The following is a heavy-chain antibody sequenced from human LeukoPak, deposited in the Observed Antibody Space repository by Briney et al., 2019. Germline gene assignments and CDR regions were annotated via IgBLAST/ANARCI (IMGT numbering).Heavy chain of an antibody. CDR3: ARSKSALRHFDY. Sequence: SETLSLTCTVSGGSISSRSYYWGWIRQPPGKGLEWIGSIHYSGSTYYNPSLKSRVTISVDTSKNQFSLKLSSVTAADTAVYYCARSKSALRHFDYWGQGTLVTVSS. J-gene: IGHJ4*02. CDR2: IHYSGST. CDR1: GGSISSRSYY. V-gene: IGHV4-39*07.